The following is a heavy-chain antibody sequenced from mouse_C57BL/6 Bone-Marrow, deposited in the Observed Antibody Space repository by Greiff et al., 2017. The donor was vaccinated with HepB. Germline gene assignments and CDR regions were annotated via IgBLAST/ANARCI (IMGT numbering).Heavy chain of an antibody. CDR1: GYAFSSSW. CDR3: ARDPGGYYFDY. J-gene: IGHJ2*01. Sequence: VQLQQSGPELVKPGASVKISCKASGYAFSSSWMNWVKQRPGKGLEWIGRIYPGDGDTNYNEKFKSKATLTVDTSSSTAYMQLSSLTSEDSAVYYCARDPGGYYFDYWGQGTTLTVSS. D-gene: IGHD1-1*02. V-gene: IGHV1-82*01. CDR2: IYPGDGDT.